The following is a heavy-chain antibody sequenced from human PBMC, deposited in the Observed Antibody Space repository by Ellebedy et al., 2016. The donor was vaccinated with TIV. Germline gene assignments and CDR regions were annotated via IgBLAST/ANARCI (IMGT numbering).Heavy chain of an antibody. D-gene: IGHD4-11*01. V-gene: IGHV3-15*01. Sequence: PGGSLRLSCAASGFTFTYAWMNWVLQVPGKGLEWVGRIKGKSDGGTTDYAAPVKGRFTISRDDSNTTVFLQMNGLKTEDTAVCYCSTTVVPSASLDYGGQGTPVTVFS. CDR2: IKGKSDGGTT. J-gene: IGHJ4*02. CDR3: STTVVPSASLDY. CDR1: GFTFTYAW.